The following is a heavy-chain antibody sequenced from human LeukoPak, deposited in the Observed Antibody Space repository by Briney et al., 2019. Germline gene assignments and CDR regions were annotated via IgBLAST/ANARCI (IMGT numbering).Heavy chain of an antibody. J-gene: IGHJ4*02. Sequence: GGSLRLSCAASGFTFSSYWMHWVRQAPGKGLEWVANINQDGGENYYVDSVKGRFTISRDNAKNSLYLQMNSLRAEDTAVYYCARYCSGGSCFDYWGQGTLVTVSS. V-gene: IGHV3-7*03. CDR1: GFTFSSYW. CDR3: ARYCSGGSCFDY. CDR2: INQDGGEN. D-gene: IGHD2-15*01.